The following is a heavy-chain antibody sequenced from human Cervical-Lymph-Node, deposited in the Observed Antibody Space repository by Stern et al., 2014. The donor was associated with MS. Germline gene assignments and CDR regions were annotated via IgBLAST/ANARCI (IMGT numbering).Heavy chain of an antibody. Sequence: VQLVQSGAEVKTPGYSGRVCCKASGGRFKSYAFNWLRQAPGEGLEWMGYIVPMFAKANYAQKFQGRVTVTADEATNTVYMELSFLTSEDTAVYYCARERSIHYPAFAPWGQGTLVTVSS. CDR2: IVPMFAKA. D-gene: IGHD3-10*01. CDR3: ARERSIHYPAFAP. CDR1: GGRFKSYA. J-gene: IGHJ5*02. V-gene: IGHV1-69*01.